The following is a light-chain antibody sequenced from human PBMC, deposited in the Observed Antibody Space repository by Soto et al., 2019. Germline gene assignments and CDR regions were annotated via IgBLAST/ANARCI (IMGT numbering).Light chain of an antibody. Sequence: DIVMTQSPATLSVSPGEKVTLSCRASDTVSTNLAWYQQRPGQAPRVVVYGASVRATGVPDRFRGSGSRTEFTLTISGLQSEDVDTYYCQQYHNWWTFGKGTKVEV. CDR3: QQYHNWWT. J-gene: IGKJ1*01. CDR2: GAS. CDR1: DTVSTN. V-gene: IGKV3-15*01.